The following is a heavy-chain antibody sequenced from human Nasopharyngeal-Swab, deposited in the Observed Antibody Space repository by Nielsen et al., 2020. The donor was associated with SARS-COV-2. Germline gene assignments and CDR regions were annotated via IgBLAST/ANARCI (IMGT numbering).Heavy chain of an antibody. CDR2: INHSGST. Sequence: SETLSLTCAVYGGSFSGYYWSWIRQPPGKGLEWIGEINHSGSTNYNPSLKSRVTISVDTSKNQFSLKLSSVTAADTAVYYCARDSHGSGSYYYYYYYYGMDVWGQGTTVTVSS. V-gene: IGHV4-34*01. D-gene: IGHD3-10*01. J-gene: IGHJ6*02. CDR3: ARDSHGSGSYYYYYYYYGMDV. CDR1: GGSFSGYY.